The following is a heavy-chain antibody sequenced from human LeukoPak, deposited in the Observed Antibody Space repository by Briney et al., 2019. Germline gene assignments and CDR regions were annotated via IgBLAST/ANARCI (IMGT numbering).Heavy chain of an antibody. V-gene: IGHV3-11*04. D-gene: IGHD3-22*01. CDR1: GFTFSDYY. CDR2: ISSSGSTI. CDR3: ARDIHYYDSSGYYDYYYMDV. Sequence: PGGSLRLSCAASGFTFSDYYMSWIRQAPGKGLEWVSYISSSGSTIYYADSVKGRFTISRDNAKNSLYLQMNSLRAEDTAVYYCARDIHYYDSSGYYDYYYMDVWGKGTTVTVSS. J-gene: IGHJ6*03.